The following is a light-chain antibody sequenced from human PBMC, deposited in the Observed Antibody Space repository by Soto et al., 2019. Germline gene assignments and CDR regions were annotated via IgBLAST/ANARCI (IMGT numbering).Light chain of an antibody. V-gene: IGLV2-14*01. J-gene: IGLJ1*01. CDR1: SSDVGGYNY. CDR3: SSYTSSSTLEGV. CDR2: DVS. Sequence: QSALTQPASVSGSPGQSITISCTGTSSDVGGYNYVSWYQQHPGKAPKLMIYDVSNRPSGVSNRFSGSKSGNTASLTISGLQAEDEAYYYCSSYTSSSTLEGVFGTGTKLTVL.